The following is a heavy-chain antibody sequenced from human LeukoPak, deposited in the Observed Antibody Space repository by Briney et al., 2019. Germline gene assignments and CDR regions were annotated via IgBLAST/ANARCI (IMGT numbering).Heavy chain of an antibody. CDR1: GFTFSTYA. Sequence: GGSLRLSCAASGFTFSTYAMHWVRQAPGKGLEWVAVISYDGSNKYYADSVKGRFTISRDNSKNTLYLQMNSLRAEDTAVYYCARMGDSSWFLDYWGQGTLVTVSS. CDR3: ARMGDSSWFLDY. V-gene: IGHV3-30-3*01. CDR2: ISYDGSNK. D-gene: IGHD6-13*01. J-gene: IGHJ4*02.